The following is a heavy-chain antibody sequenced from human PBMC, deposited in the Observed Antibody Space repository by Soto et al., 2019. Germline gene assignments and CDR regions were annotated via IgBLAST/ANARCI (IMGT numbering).Heavy chain of an antibody. CDR1: GYTFTSYD. CDR3: ARDRGRDSSSSHHGMDV. J-gene: IGHJ6*02. D-gene: IGHD6-6*01. V-gene: IGHV1-8*01. CDR2: MNPNSGNT. Sequence: ASVKVSCKASGYTFTSYDINWVRQATGQGLEWMGWMNPNSGNTGYAQKFQGRVTMTRNTSISTAYMELSSLRSEDTAVYYCARDRGRDSSSSHHGMDVWGQGTTVTVSS.